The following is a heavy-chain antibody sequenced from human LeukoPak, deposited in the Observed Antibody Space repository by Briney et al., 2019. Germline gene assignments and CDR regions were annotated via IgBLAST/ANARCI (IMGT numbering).Heavy chain of an antibody. D-gene: IGHD2-21*01. CDR1: GYTFTSYD. CDR3: ARGSPGEDSADY. CDR2: MNPNSGNT. J-gene: IGHJ4*02. Sequence: ASVKVSCKASGYTFTSYDINWVRQATGQGLEWMGWMNPNSGNTGYAQKFQGRVTMTRITSISTAYMELSSLRSEDTAVYYCARGSPGEDSADYWGQGTLVTVSS. V-gene: IGHV1-8*01.